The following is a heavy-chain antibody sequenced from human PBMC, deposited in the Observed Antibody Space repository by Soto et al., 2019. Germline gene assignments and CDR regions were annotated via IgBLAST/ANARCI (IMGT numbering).Heavy chain of an antibody. D-gene: IGHD3-22*01. CDR2: IWYDGSNK. CDR1: GFTFSSYG. Sequence: GSLRLSCAASGFTFSSYGMHWVRQAPGKGLEWVAVIWYDGSNKYYADSVKGRFTISRDNSKNTLYLQMNSLRAEDTAVYYCARGYYDSSGYPLDYWGQGTLVTVSS. CDR3: ARGYYDSSGYPLDY. J-gene: IGHJ4*02. V-gene: IGHV3-33*01.